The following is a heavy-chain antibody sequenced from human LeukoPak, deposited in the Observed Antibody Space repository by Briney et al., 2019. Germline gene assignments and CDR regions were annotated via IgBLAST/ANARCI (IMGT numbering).Heavy chain of an antibody. Sequence: PGGSLRLSCAASGFTFSSYEMNWVRQAPGKGLEWVSYISSSGSTIYYADSVKGRLTIPRDNAKNSLYLQMNSLRAEDTAVYYCARGHSAGYCSSTSCYAFYYFDYWGQGTLVTVSS. CDR3: ARGHSAGYCSSTSCYAFYYFDY. D-gene: IGHD2-2*01. CDR1: GFTFSSYE. CDR2: ISSSGSTI. V-gene: IGHV3-48*03. J-gene: IGHJ4*02.